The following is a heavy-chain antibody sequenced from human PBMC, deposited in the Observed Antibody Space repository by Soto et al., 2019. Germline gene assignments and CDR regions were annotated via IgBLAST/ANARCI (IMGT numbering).Heavy chain of an antibody. CDR2: ISGGGYYTNYPDSAISR. CDR1: GFTFASYA. Sequence: GGSLRLSCAASGFTFASYAMNWVRQAPGKGLEWVSTISGGGYYTNYPDSAISRYYADSVKGRLTISRDNSKNTLYLQMNSLRAEDTAIYYCAKFGVYYYDSSGYPLGFQHWGQSTLVTVSS. V-gene: IGHV3-23*01. CDR3: AKFGVYYYDSSGYPLGFQH. J-gene: IGHJ1*01. D-gene: IGHD3-22*01.